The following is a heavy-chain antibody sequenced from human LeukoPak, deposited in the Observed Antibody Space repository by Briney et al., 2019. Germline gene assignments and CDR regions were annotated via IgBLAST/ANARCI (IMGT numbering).Heavy chain of an antibody. Sequence: GASVKVSCKTSGYTFTGYYMHWVRQAPGQGLEWMGWINPNSGGTNYAQKFQGRVTMTRDTSISTAYMELSRLRSDDTAVYYCARVRYDILTGYQGYYAVDVWGQGTTVTVSS. J-gene: IGHJ6*02. V-gene: IGHV1-2*02. D-gene: IGHD3-9*01. CDR1: GYTFTGYY. CDR3: ARVRYDILTGYQGYYAVDV. CDR2: INPNSGGT.